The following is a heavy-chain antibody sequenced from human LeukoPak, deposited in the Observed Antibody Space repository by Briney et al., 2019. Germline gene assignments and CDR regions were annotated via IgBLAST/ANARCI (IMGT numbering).Heavy chain of an antibody. J-gene: IGHJ3*02. CDR1: GFTFSSYA. Sequence: GGSLRLSCAASGFTFSSYAMSWVRQAPGKGLEWGSAISGSGGSTYYADSVKGRFTISRDNSKNTLYLQMNSLRAEDTAVYYCAKGPYCSSTSCYLDAFDIWGQGTMVTVSS. D-gene: IGHD2-2*01. CDR2: ISGSGGST. V-gene: IGHV3-23*01. CDR3: AKGPYCSSTSCYLDAFDI.